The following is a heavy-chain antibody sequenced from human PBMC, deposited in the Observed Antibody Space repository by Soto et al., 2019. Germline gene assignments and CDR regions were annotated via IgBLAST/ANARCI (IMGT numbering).Heavy chain of an antibody. CDR3: AKSYCDYDCIDV. Sequence: QVQLQESGPGLVKPSQTLSLTCTVSGGSISSGGYYWSWIRQHPGKGLEWIGYISYSGRTYYTPSLTRRVTISLDTSKNPFSLNLSSVTAADTAVYSCAKSYCDYDCIDVWGQGTTVTVSS. CDR1: GGSISSGGYY. D-gene: IGHD4-17*01. V-gene: IGHV4-31*03. J-gene: IGHJ6*02. CDR2: ISYSGRT.